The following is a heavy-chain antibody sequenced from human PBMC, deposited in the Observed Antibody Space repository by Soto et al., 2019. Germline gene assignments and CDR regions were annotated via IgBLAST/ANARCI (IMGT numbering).Heavy chain of an antibody. J-gene: IGHJ5*02. CDR2: IYSGGST. Sequence: EVQLVESGGGLIQPGGSLTLSCTASGFTVSSNYMSWVRQGPGKGLEWVSIIYSGGSTYYADSVKGRFTISRDNSKNTLFLQMNSLRAEDTALYYCARDGPQGFDPWGQGTLVTVSS. CDR1: GFTVSSNY. V-gene: IGHV3-53*01. CDR3: ARDGPQGFDP.